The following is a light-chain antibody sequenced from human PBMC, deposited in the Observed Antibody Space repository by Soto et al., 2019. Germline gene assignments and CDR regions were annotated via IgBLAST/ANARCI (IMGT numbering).Light chain of an antibody. Sequence: QSALIQPPSVSGSPGQSVTISCTGTSSDVGSYDYVSWYQQHPGTVPKPMIYNVNTQPSGVPDRFSGSKSGTAASLAITGLQVEDEADYYCQSYDSSLSGYVFGTGTKLTVL. J-gene: IGLJ1*01. CDR3: QSYDSSLSGYV. V-gene: IGLV2-11*01. CDR2: NVN. CDR1: SSDVGSYDY.